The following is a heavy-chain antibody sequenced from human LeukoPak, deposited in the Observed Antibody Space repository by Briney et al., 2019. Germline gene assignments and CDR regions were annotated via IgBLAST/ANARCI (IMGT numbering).Heavy chain of an antibody. Sequence: PGGSLRLSCAASGFTFSSYWMSWVRQAPGKGLEWVANIKQDGSEKYYVDSVKGRFTISRDNAKNSLYLQMNSLRAEDTAVYYCARSLAARALNYFDYWGQGTLVTVSS. J-gene: IGHJ4*02. CDR3: ARSLAARALNYFDY. D-gene: IGHD6-6*01. CDR2: IKQDGSEK. CDR1: GFTFSSYW. V-gene: IGHV3-7*01.